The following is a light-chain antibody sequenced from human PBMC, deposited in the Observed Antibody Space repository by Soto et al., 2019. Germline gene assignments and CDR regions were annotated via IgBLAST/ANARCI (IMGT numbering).Light chain of an antibody. J-gene: IGKJ1*01. CDR2: GAS. CDR3: QQYGSSLSIT. V-gene: IGKV3-20*01. CDR1: QSVSSSY. Sequence: EIVLTQSPGTLSLSPGERVTLSCRASQSVSSSYLAWYQQKPGQAPRLLIYGASSRATGISDRFSGSGSGTDFTLTISRLEPEDFAVYYCQQYGSSLSITFGQGTKVETK.